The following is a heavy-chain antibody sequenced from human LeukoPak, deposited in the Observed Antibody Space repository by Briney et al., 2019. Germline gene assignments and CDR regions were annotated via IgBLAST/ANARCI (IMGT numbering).Heavy chain of an antibody. V-gene: IGHV3-23*01. D-gene: IGHD2-8*01. CDR1: GFTFSSYA. CDR3: AKWPYLNGWFDP. Sequence: GGSPRLSCAASGFTFSSYAMSWVRQAPGKGLEWVSAISGSGGSTYYADSVKGRFTISRDNSKNTLYLQMNSLRAEDTAVYYCAKWPYLNGWFDPWGQGTLVTVSS. J-gene: IGHJ5*02. CDR2: ISGSGGST.